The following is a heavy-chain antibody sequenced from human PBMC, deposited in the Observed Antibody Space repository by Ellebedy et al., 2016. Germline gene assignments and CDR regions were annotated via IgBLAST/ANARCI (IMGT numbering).Heavy chain of an antibody. Sequence: SQTLSLTCAISGDGVSVNSGGWNWIRQSPSGGLEWLGRTYYSSKWYNDYAVSVKGRISVNPDTSKNQSSLQLNSVTPEDTAVYYCARDPAVSYGMDVWGQGTTVTVSS. CDR3: ARDPAVSYGMDV. CDR2: TYYSSKWYN. CDR1: GDGVSVNSGG. V-gene: IGHV6-1*01. D-gene: IGHD6-19*01. J-gene: IGHJ6*02.